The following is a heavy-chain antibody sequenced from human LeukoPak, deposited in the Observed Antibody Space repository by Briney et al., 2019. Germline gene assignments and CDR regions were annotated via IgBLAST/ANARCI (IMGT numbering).Heavy chain of an antibody. CDR1: GGSISSGSYY. D-gene: IGHD3-22*01. CDR2: IYTSGST. V-gene: IGHV4-61*02. J-gene: IGHJ3*02. Sequence: SETLSLTCTVSGGSISSGSYYWSWIRQPAGKGLEWIGRIYTSGSTNYNPSLKSRVTISVDTSKNQFSLKLSSVTAADTAVYYCAREYYYDSSGYYKRAFDIWGQGTMVTVSS. CDR3: AREYYYDSSGYYKRAFDI.